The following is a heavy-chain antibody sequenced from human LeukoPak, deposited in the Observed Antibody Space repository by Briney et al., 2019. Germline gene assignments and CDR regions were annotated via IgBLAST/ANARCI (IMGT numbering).Heavy chain of an antibody. CDR2: MNPNSGNT. V-gene: IGHV1-8*01. CDR3: ARRWSYDSSGYYYY. CDR1: GYTFTSYD. Sequence: ASVKVSCKASGYTFTSYDINWVRQAAGQGLEWMGWMNPNSGNTGYAQKFQGRVTMTRNTSISTAYMELSSLRSEDTAVYYCARRWSYDSSGYYYYWGQGTLVTVSS. J-gene: IGHJ4*02. D-gene: IGHD3-22*01.